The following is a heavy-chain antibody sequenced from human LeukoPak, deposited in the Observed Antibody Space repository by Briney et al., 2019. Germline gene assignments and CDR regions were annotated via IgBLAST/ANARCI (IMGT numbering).Heavy chain of an antibody. D-gene: IGHD3-9*01. CDR3: ARHIAIFFPFDP. J-gene: IGHJ5*02. CDR2: INHSGST. Sequence: SETLSLTCAVYGGSFSGYYWSWIRQPPGKGLEWIGEINHSGSTNYNPSLKSRVTISVDTSKNQFSLKLSSVTAADTAVYYCARHIAIFFPFDPWGQGTLVTVSS. CDR1: GGSFSGYY. V-gene: IGHV4-34*01.